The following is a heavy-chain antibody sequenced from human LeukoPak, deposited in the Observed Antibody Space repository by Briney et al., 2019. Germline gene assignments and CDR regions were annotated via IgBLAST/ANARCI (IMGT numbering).Heavy chain of an antibody. J-gene: IGHJ4*02. CDR1: GYTFTDSF. Sequence: GASVKVSCEASGYTFTDSFIHWVRQAPGQGLEWMGWINPNSGATNYAQKFQGRVTMTRDTSISTVYMELSRLRSDDTAVYYCTRGGPEGSGYSYGSHDYWGQGTLVTVSS. CDR3: TRGGPEGSGYSYGSHDY. V-gene: IGHV1-2*02. CDR2: INPNSGAT. D-gene: IGHD5-18*01.